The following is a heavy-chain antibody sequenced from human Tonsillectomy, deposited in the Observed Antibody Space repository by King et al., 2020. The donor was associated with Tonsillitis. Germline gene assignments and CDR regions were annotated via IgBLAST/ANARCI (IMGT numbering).Heavy chain of an antibody. Sequence: QLQESGPGLVKPSDTLFLTCPVSGASVTSDVYYWSWIRQAPGKGLEWIGYISYSGDPKYNPPLKSRVTISFQTSRNKVSLQLFSVTAADTAVYYCAKDRGQWLDGFDSWGQGALVTVSS. CDR1: GASVTSDVYY. J-gene: IGHJ4*02. D-gene: IGHD6-19*01. V-gene: IGHV4-61*08. CDR2: ISYSGDP. CDR3: AKDRGQWLDGFDS.